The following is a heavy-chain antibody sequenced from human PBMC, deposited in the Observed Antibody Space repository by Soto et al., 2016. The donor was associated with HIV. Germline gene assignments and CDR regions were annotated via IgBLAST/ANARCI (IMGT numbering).Heavy chain of an antibody. J-gene: IGHJ4*02. D-gene: IGHD3-10*01. Sequence: EVQLVESGGGLVKPGGSLRLSCAASGFTFSSYSMNWVRQAPGKGLEWVSSISSSSSYIYYADSVKGRFTISRDNAKNSLYLQMNSLRAEDTAVYYCARAPRILWFGDYWGQGTLVTSP. CDR3: ARAPRILWFGDY. V-gene: IGHV3-21*01. CDR2: ISSSSSYI. CDR1: GFTFSSYS.